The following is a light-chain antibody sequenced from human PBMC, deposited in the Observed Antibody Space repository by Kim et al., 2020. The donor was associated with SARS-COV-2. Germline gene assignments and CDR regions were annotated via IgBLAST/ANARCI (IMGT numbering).Light chain of an antibody. V-gene: IGLV2-14*03. CDR2: DVS. CDR3: SSYTSGSGV. CDR1: SSDVGGYNY. Sequence: QSALTQSPSASGSPGQSITISCTGTSSDVGGYNYVSWYQQHPGKAPQLMIYDVSNRPSGVSNRFSGSKSGNTASLTISGLQAEDEADYYCSSYTSGSGVFGGGTQLTVL. J-gene: IGLJ3*02.